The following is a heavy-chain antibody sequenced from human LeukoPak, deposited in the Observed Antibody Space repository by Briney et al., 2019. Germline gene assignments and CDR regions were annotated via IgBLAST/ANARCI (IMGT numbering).Heavy chain of an antibody. D-gene: IGHD3-22*01. Sequence: PGGPLRLSYAASGFTFSSYGMTWVRQAPGKGLEWVAGIRHDGGKKYYADSVKGRFTVSRDNAKNTLYLHMNSLRAEDTAVYYCAREPSGYNDYLGQGTLVTVSS. J-gene: IGHJ4*02. CDR2: IRHDGGKK. CDR3: AREPSGYNDY. V-gene: IGHV3-7*04. CDR1: GFTFSSYG.